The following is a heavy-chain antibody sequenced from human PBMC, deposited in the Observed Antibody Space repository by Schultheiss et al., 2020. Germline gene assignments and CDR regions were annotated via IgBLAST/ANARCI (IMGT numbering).Heavy chain of an antibody. CDR1: GYTFTSYY. CDR2: IIPIFGTA. J-gene: IGHJ5*02. D-gene: IGHD3-10*01. V-gene: IGHV1-46*01. CDR3: ARGGGVTGWFDP. Sequence: ASVKVSCKASGYTFTSYYMHWVRQAPGQGLEWMGGIIPIFGTANYAQKFQGRVTMTTDTSTSTAYMELRSLRSDDTAVYYCARGGGVTGWFDPWGQGNLVTVSS.